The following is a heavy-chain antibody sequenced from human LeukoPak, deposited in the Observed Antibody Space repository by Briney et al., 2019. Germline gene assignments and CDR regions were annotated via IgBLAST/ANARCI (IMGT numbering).Heavy chain of an antibody. CDR1: GYTFTSYG. V-gene: IGHV1-18*04. J-gene: IGHJ3*02. CDR2: ISAYNSNT. D-gene: IGHD2-21*02. Sequence: ASVKVSCKASGYTFTSYGISWVRQAPGQGLEWMGWISAYNSNTNYAQKLQGRVTMTTDTSTSTAYMELRSLRSDDTAVYYCARDMHIVVVTAIDAFDIWGQGTMVTVSS. CDR3: ARDMHIVVVTAIDAFDI.